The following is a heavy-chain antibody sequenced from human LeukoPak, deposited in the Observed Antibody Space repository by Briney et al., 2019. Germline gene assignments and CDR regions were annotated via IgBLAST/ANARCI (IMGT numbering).Heavy chain of an antibody. CDR3: ARDQGRAARRYYYYYMDV. V-gene: IGHV1-69*05. CDR2: IIPIFGTA. Sequence: GASVKVSCKASGGTFSSYAISWVRQAPGQGLEWMGGIIPIFGTANYAQKFQGRVTITTDESTSTAYMALSSLRSEDTAVYYCARDQGRAARRYYYYYMDVWGKGTTVTVSS. J-gene: IGHJ6*03. CDR1: GGTFSSYA. D-gene: IGHD6-6*01.